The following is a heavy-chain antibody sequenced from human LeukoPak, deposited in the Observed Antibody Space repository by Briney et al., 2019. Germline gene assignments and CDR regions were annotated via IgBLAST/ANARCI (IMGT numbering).Heavy chain of an antibody. D-gene: IGHD3-10*01. Sequence: PSETLSLTCTVSGGSISSGSHYWGWIRQPPGKGLESIGYIYYSGSTNYNPSLKSRVTISVDTSKNQFSLKLSSVTAADTAVYYCARVETIYGSGSYQFDYWGQGTLVTVSS. CDR3: ARVETIYGSGSYQFDY. J-gene: IGHJ4*02. CDR2: IYYSGST. CDR1: GGSISSGSHY. V-gene: IGHV4-61*01.